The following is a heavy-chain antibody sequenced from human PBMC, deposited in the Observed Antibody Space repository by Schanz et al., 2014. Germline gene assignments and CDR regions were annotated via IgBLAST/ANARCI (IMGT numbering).Heavy chain of an antibody. Sequence: EVQLVESGGGLVQPGGSLRLSCAASGFTFSVYWMHWVRQAPGKGLEWVSSISAGGTNTYYADSVKGRFTLSRDNSKNTLYLQMNSLIVEDTAVYYCAKEGTVVSGSPRDYWGRGTLVTVSS. J-gene: IGHJ4*02. D-gene: IGHD3-10*01. CDR3: AKEGTVVSGSPRDY. CDR1: GFTFSVYW. V-gene: IGHV3-23*04. CDR2: ISAGGTNT.